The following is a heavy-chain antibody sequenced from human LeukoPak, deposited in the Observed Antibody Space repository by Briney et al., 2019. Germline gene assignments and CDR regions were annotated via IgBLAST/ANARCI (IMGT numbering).Heavy chain of an antibody. J-gene: IGHJ4*02. D-gene: IGHD3-22*01. CDR1: GGTFSSYA. CDR2: IIPIFGTA. V-gene: IGHV1-69*13. CDR3: ATTYYYDSSGQGDLDY. Sequence: SVKVSCKASGGTFSSYAISWVRQAPGQGLEWMGGIIPIFGTANYAQKFQGRVTITADESTSTAYMELSSLRSEDTAVYYCATTYYYDSSGQGDLDYWGQGTLVTVSS.